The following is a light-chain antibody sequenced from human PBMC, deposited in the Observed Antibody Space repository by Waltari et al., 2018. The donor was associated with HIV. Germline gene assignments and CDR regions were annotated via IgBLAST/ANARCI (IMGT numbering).Light chain of an antibody. V-gene: IGLV1-40*01. Sequence: QSVLTQPPSVSGAPGQRVTISCTGRSSNIGAGYDVHWYQQLPGTAPKLLIYVNSNRPSGVPDRFSGSKSGTSASLAITGLQAADEADYYCQSYDSSLTTWVFGGGTKLTVL. CDR3: QSYDSSLTTWV. CDR2: VNS. J-gene: IGLJ3*02. CDR1: SSNIGAGYD.